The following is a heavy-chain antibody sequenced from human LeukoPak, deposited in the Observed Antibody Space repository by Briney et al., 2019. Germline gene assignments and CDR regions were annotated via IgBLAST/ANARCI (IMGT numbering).Heavy chain of an antibody. Sequence: SETLSLTCAVSVGSFSGYYGSGIRQPPGKGLEWIGEINHSGSTKHNPSHKRLLTLSVDTSKNQFSLKLSSVTAADTAVYYCARPSYYYGSGSYYKGRYYFDYWGQGTLVTVSS. J-gene: IGHJ4*02. V-gene: IGHV4-34*01. CDR2: INHSGST. D-gene: IGHD3-10*01. CDR1: VGSFSGYY. CDR3: ARPSYYYGSGSYYKGRYYFDY.